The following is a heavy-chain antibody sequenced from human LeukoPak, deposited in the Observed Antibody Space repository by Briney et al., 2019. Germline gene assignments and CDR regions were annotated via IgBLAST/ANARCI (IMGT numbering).Heavy chain of an antibody. Sequence: SETLSLTCTVSGGSISHYFWSWIRQPPGKGLEWIGYIHHSGSTNYKPSLKSRVTLSIDTSKNQFTLKLSSVTAADTAVYYCARGGYSSGNYRLDAFDMWGQGTVVTVSS. D-gene: IGHD6-19*01. CDR2: IHHSGST. J-gene: IGHJ3*02. CDR3: ARGGYSSGNYRLDAFDM. V-gene: IGHV4-59*01. CDR1: GGSISHYF.